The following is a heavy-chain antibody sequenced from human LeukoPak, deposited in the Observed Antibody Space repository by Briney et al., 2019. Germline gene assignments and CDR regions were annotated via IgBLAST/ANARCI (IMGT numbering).Heavy chain of an antibody. CDR1: GGTFSSYA. CDR3: AREVSAVAGTRLYYFDY. V-gene: IGHV1-69*05. Sequence: GASVKVSCKASGGTFSSYAISWVRQAPGQGLEWMGRIIPIFGTANYAQKFQGRVTITTDESTSTAYMELSSLRSGDTAVYYCAREVSAVAGTRLYYFDYWGQGTLVTVSS. CDR2: IIPIFGTA. D-gene: IGHD6-19*01. J-gene: IGHJ4*02.